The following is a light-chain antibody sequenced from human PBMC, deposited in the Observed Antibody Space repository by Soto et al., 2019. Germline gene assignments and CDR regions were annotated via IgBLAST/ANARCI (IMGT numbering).Light chain of an antibody. J-gene: IGKJ4*01. CDR3: QQYNVLPLT. V-gene: IGKV3-15*01. CDR2: VAS. Sequence: EIVMTQSPATLSVSPGERATLSCRASQSVSSNLAWYQQKPGQTPKLLIYVASTRATGIPARFSGSGSGTDFTLTISSLQSEDFAVYYCQQYNVLPLTFGGGTKVEFK. CDR1: QSVSSN.